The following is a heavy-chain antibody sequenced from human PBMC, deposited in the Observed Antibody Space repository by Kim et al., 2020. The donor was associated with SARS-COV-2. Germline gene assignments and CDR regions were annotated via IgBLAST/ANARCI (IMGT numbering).Heavy chain of an antibody. V-gene: IGHV3-23*01. CDR2: ISGSGGNT. CDR3: AKAGYSGMVRGDQRVDY. Sequence: GGSLRLSCAASGFTFSSYAMTWVRQAPGKGLEWVSGISGSGGNTYYADSVRGRLTISRDNSKNTLYLQMNSLRAEDTAVYYCAKAGYSGMVRGDQRVDYWGQGILVTVSS. D-gene: IGHD3-10*01. J-gene: IGHJ4*02. CDR1: GFTFSSYA.